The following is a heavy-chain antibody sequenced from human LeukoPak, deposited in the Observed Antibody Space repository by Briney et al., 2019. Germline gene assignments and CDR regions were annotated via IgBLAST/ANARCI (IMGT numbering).Heavy chain of an antibody. V-gene: IGHV3-30*03. J-gene: IGHJ3*02. CDR3: ARDLGGKQQLPYDAFDI. D-gene: IGHD6-13*01. CDR1: GFTFSSQG. Sequence: PGGSLRLSCVASGFTFSSQGMHWVRQAPGRGLEWVAVVSHDGRTKHYSDAVRGRFTISRDNAKNSLYLQMNSLRAEDTAVYYCARDLGGKQQLPYDAFDIWGQGTMVTVSS. CDR2: VSHDGRTK.